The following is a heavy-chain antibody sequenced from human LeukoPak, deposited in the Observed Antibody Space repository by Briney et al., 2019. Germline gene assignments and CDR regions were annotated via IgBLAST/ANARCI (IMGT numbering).Heavy chain of an antibody. J-gene: IGHJ4*02. CDR2: ISYDGSNK. V-gene: IGHV3-30*18. CDR1: GFTFSGFG. CDR3: AKDKSIAVAGTNDYFDY. Sequence: GRSLRLSCAASGFTFSGFGMHWVRQAPGKGLEWVAVISYDGSNKYYADSVKGRFTISRDNSKNTLFMQMNGLRAEDTAVYYCAKDKSIAVAGTNDYFDYWGQGTLVTVSS. D-gene: IGHD6-19*01.